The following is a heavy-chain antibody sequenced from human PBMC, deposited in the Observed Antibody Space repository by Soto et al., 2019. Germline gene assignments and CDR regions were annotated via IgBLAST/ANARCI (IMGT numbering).Heavy chain of an antibody. J-gene: IGHJ4*02. V-gene: IGHV3-30*04. CDR2: ISNDGKNR. CDR3: AMRNSFEYSGPIGASYYFDF. CDR1: GFTFSNYG. Sequence: QVQLVQSGGGVAQPGRSLRLSCAASGFTFSNYGLHWVRQAPGRGLEWVAVISNDGKNRYYADSVKGRFTISRDNSENTLYLQMNSLSAEDTAVYYCAMRNSFEYSGPIGASYYFDFWGQGTLVTVSS. D-gene: IGHD1-26*01.